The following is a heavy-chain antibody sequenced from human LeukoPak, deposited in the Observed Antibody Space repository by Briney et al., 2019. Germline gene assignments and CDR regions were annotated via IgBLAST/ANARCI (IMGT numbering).Heavy chain of an antibody. CDR3: ASVGRFLEWFT. J-gene: IGHJ4*02. CDR1: GFTFSSYS. Sequence: GGSLRLSCAASGFTFSSYSMNWVRQAPGKGMEWVSSISSSSSYIYYADSVKGRFTISRDNAKNSLYLQMNSLRAEDTAVYYCASVGRFLEWFTWGQGTLVTVSS. D-gene: IGHD3-3*01. V-gene: IGHV3-21*01. CDR2: ISSSSSYI.